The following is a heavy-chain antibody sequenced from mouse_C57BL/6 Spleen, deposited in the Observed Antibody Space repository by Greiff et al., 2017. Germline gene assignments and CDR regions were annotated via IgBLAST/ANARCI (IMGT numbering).Heavy chain of an antibody. CDR3: ARRIGYYGSSYEDYCDY. D-gene: IGHD1-1*01. Sequence: QVQLKQPGAELVRPGSSVKLSCKASGYTFTSYWLHWVKQRPIQGLEWIGNIDPSDSETHYNQKFKDKATLTVDKSSSTAYMQLSSLTSEDSAVYYCARRIGYYGSSYEDYCDYWGQGTTLTVSS. J-gene: IGHJ2*01. V-gene: IGHV1-52*01. CDR1: GYTFTSYW. CDR2: IDPSDSET.